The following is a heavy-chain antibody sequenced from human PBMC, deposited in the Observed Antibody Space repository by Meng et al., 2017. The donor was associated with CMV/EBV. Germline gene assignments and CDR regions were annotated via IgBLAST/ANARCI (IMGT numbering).Heavy chain of an antibody. V-gene: IGHV1-69*05. D-gene: IGHD2-2*01. Sequence: SVKVSCKASGGTFSNYAISWVRQAPGQGLEWMGGIIPIFGTANYAQKFQGRVTITTDESTSTAYMELSSPRSEDTAVYYCARDFVVVVPAAMATYPRYYYYYYGMDVWGQGTTVTVSS. CDR2: IIPIFGTA. J-gene: IGHJ6*02. CDR1: GGTFSNYA. CDR3: ARDFVVVVPAAMATYPRYYYYYYGMDV.